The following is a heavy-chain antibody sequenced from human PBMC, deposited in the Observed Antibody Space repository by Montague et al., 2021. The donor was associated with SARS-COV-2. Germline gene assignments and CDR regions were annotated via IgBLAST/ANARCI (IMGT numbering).Heavy chain of an antibody. Sequence: TLSLTCTVSGDSINSGSYYWSWIRQPTGKGLEWIGRIYTSGRTNYNPSLRSRINMSLDTSKSRFSLNLPSVTAADTAVYYCAGPDWLKHWGQGALVTVSS. J-gene: IGHJ1*01. D-gene: IGHD3-9*01. CDR1: GDSINSGSYY. CDR3: AGPDWLKH. V-gene: IGHV4-61*02. CDR2: IYTSGRT.